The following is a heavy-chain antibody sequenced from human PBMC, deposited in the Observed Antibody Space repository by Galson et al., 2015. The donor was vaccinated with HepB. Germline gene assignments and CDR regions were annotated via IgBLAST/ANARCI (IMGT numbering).Heavy chain of an antibody. J-gene: IGHJ6*02. CDR2: IDWDDDK. CDR1: GSSLSTSGMC. CDR3: ARIRKGYSYGRYYYYYGMDV. V-gene: IGHV2-70*11. D-gene: IGHD5-18*01. Sequence: PALVKPTQTLTLTCTFSGSSLSTSGMCVSWIRQPPGKALEWLARIDWDDDKYYSTSLKTRLTISKDTSKNQVVLTMTNMDPVDTATYYCARIRKGYSYGRYYYYYGMDVWGQGTTVTVSS.